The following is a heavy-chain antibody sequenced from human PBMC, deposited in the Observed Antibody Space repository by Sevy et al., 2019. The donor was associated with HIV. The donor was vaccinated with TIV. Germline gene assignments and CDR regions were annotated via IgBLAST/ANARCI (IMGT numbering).Heavy chain of an antibody. D-gene: IGHD2-15*01. CDR3: AREVDCIRFEP. J-gene: IGHJ5*02. CDR2: ISTYNSNT. Sequence: ASVKVSCKASGYTFTNYGISWVRQAPGQGLEWMGRISTYNSNTNYAQKLQGRVTMTTDTSTSTAYMELRSLRSDDTAVYYCAREVDCIRFEPWGQGTLVTVSS. V-gene: IGHV1-18*01. CDR1: GYTFTNYG.